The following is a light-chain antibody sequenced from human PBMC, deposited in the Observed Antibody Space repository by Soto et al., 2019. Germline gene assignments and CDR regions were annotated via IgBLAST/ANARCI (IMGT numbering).Light chain of an antibody. CDR3: QRDDSAPT. Sequence: DILMTQSPSSLSASVGDRVTISCLPSQGISNSLAWYQQKPGKVPKLLIHAASTLQSGVPSRFSGRGSGTAFTLTISSLQPEDVAPYYCQRDDSAPTFGPGTKVDIK. V-gene: IGKV1-27*01. CDR1: QGISNS. J-gene: IGKJ1*01. CDR2: AAS.